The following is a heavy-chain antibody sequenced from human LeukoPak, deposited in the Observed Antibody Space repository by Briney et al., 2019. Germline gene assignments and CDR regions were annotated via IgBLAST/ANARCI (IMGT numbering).Heavy chain of an antibody. CDR3: ARHAGDGYNLAY. CDR1: GSIFTSYR. J-gene: IGHJ4*02. Sequence: RGESLQISCKGSGSIFTSYRIGWVRPLPGKGLEWMGIIYPGDSDTRYSPSFQGQVTISADKSISTAYLQWSSLKASDTAMYYCARHAGDGYNLAYWGQGTLVTVSS. D-gene: IGHD5-24*01. CDR2: IYPGDSDT. V-gene: IGHV5-51*01.